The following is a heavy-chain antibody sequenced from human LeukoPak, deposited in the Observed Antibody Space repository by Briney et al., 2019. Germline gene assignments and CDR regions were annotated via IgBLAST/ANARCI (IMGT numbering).Heavy chain of an antibody. D-gene: IGHD2-15*01. Sequence: TAGGSLRLSCAASGFTFSDYYMSWIRQAPGKGLEWVSYISSSGSTIYYADSVKGRFAISRDNAKNSLYLQMNTLRAEDTAVYYCARDCSGGNCYRDPTFDYWGQGTLVTVSS. CDR2: ISSSGSTI. CDR1: GFTFSDYY. V-gene: IGHV3-11*04. CDR3: ARDCSGGNCYRDPTFDY. J-gene: IGHJ4*02.